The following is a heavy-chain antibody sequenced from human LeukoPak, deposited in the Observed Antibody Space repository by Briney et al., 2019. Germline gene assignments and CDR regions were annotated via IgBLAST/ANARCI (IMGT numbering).Heavy chain of an antibody. Sequence: SETLSLTCTVSGGSISSYYWSWIRQPPGKGLEWIGYIYYSGSTNYNPSLKSRVTISVDTSKNQFSLKLSSVTAADTAVYYCARVGYCSSTSCPGGFGPWGQGTLVTVSS. V-gene: IGHV4-59*01. CDR3: ARVGYCSSTSCPGGFGP. CDR2: IYYSGST. CDR1: GGSISSYY. D-gene: IGHD2-2*01. J-gene: IGHJ5*02.